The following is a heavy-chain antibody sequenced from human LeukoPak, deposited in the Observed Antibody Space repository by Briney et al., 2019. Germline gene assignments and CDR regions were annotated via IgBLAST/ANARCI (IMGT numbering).Heavy chain of an antibody. D-gene: IGHD5-18*01. Sequence: GASVKVSCKASGYTFTSYDINWVRQATGQGLEWMGWMNPSSGNTGYAQKFQGRVTMTRNTSISTAYMELSSLRSEDTAVYYCARGLAHTAMVLLWGQGTLVTVSS. CDR2: MNPSSGNT. J-gene: IGHJ4*02. CDR1: GYTFTSYD. CDR3: ARGLAHTAMVLL. V-gene: IGHV1-8*01.